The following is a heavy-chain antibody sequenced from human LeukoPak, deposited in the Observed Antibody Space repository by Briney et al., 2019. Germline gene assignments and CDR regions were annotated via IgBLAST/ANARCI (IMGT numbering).Heavy chain of an antibody. CDR1: GFTFSSYW. D-gene: IGHD3-10*01. Sequence: GRSLRLSCAASGFTFSSYWMHWVRQAPGKGLVWVSRINSDGNSTNYADSVKGRFTISRDNAKNTLYLQMNSLRAEDTAVYSCARVLDGSGSRSFDYWGQGTLVTVSS. J-gene: IGHJ4*02. CDR3: ARVLDGSGSRSFDY. V-gene: IGHV3-74*01. CDR2: INSDGNST.